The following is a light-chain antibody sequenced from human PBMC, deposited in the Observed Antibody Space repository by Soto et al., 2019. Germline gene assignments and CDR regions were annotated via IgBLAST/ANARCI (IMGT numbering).Light chain of an antibody. CDR1: SSDIGGYNF. Sequence: QSVLTQPASVSGSPGQSITISCTGTSSDIGGYNFVCWFQQQPGRAPKLLIYEVTSRTAGVSSRFSGSKSGNTASLTISGLQAEDEADYYCNSYASGNARVFGTATKV. V-gene: IGLV2-14*01. CDR3: NSYASGNARV. J-gene: IGLJ1*01. CDR2: EVT.